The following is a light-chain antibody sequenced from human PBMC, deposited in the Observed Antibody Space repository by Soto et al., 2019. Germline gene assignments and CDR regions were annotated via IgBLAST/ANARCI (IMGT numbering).Light chain of an antibody. CDR1: QSVSTN. V-gene: IGKV3-15*01. Sequence: IVMTQSPATLSVSPGERATLSCRASQSVSTNLAWYQQTRGQAPRLLMFDASTRATGIPARFSGSGSGTEFTLTISSLQSEDSAIYYCQQYNNWPRTFGQGTKVDIK. CDR2: DAS. J-gene: IGKJ1*01. CDR3: QQYNNWPRT.